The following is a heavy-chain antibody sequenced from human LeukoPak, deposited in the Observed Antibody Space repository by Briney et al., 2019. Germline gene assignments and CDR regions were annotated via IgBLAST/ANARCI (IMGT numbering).Heavy chain of an antibody. CDR3: ATEKRSGWQDAFDI. V-gene: IGHV3-7*01. Sequence: AGGSLRLSCAASGFTFSSYWMSWVRQAPGKGLEWVANIKQDGSEKYYVDSVKGRFTISRDNAKNSLYLQMNSLRAEDTAVYYCATEKRSGWQDAFDIWGQGTMVTVSS. J-gene: IGHJ3*02. CDR1: GFTFSSYW. CDR2: IKQDGSEK. D-gene: IGHD6-19*01.